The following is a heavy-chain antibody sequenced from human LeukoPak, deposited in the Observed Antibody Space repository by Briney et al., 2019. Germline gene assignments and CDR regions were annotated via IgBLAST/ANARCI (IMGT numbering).Heavy chain of an antibody. Sequence: PGGSLRLSCAASGFTFSSYAMSWVRQAPGKGLEWVSSISGSGGCTYYADSVKGRFTISRDNSKNTLYLQMNSRRAEDTAVYYCAKERTRRRPGSGYYYVYFDYWGQGTLVTVSS. J-gene: IGHJ4*02. CDR3: AKERTRRRPGSGYYYVYFDY. V-gene: IGHV3-23*01. CDR1: GFTFSSYA. CDR2: ISGSGGCT. D-gene: IGHD3-22*01.